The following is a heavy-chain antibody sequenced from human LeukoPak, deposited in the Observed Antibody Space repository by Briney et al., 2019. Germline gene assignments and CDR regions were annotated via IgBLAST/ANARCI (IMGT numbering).Heavy chain of an antibody. Sequence: SETLSLTCTVSGGSISSGDYYWSWIRQPPGKGLEWIGYIYYSGSTYYNPSLKSRVTISVDTSKNQFSLKLSSVTAADTAVYYCAGGYPGDYYDSSGYPWAFDIWGQGTMVTVSS. V-gene: IGHV4-30-4*08. CDR2: IYYSGST. D-gene: IGHD3-22*01. CDR1: GGSISSGDYY. J-gene: IGHJ3*02. CDR3: AGGYPGDYYDSSGYPWAFDI.